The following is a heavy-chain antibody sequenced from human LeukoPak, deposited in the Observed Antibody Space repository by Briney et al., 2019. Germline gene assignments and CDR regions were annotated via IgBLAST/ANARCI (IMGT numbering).Heavy chain of an antibody. D-gene: IGHD2-2*01. V-gene: IGHV4-4*02. Sequence: SETLSLTCAVSGGSISISNWYSWVRQPPGKGLEWIGEIYHTGSTNYNPSLKSRVTISVDKSKNQVSLKLSSVTAADTAVYYCARDDGFWGSSTSFIDYWGQGTLVTVSS. CDR3: ARDDGFWGSSTSFIDY. CDR2: IYHTGST. CDR1: GGSISISNW. J-gene: IGHJ4*02.